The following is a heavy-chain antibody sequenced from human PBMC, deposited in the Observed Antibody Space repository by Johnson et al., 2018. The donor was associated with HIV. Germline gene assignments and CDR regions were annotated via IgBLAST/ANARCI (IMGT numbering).Heavy chain of an antibody. CDR2: IRYDGSNG. J-gene: IGHJ3*02. Sequence: QVQLVESGGGVVQPGGSLRLSCAASGFIFSSYGMQWVRQAPGKGLEWVAFIRYDGSNGYYVDSVEGRFTISRDNSNYTLFLQMNSLRSEDTAVYYCAKAQRNYRGASDIWGQGTRVTVSS. V-gene: IGHV3-30*02. CDR3: AKAQRNYRGASDI. CDR1: GFIFSSYG. D-gene: IGHD1-7*01.